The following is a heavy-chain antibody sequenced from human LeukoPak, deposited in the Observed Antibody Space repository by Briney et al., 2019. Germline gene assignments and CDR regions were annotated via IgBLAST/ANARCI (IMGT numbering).Heavy chain of an antibody. Sequence: ASVKVSCKASGYTFTGYYMHWVRQAPGQGLEWMGWINPNSGGTNYAQKFQGRVTMTRDTSISTAYMELSRLRSDDTAVYYCARDSGSSYIFDYWGQGTLVTVSS. CDR1: GYTFTGYY. J-gene: IGHJ4*02. D-gene: IGHD1-26*01. CDR3: ARDSGSSYIFDY. V-gene: IGHV1-2*02. CDR2: INPNSGGT.